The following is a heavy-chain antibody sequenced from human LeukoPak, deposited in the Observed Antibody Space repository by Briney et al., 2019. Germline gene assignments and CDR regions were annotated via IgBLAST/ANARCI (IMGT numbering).Heavy chain of an antibody. CDR2: IYTSGST. CDR1: GGPSNSNF. D-gene: IGHD2-21*02. V-gene: IGHV4-4*07. J-gene: IGHJ4*02. Sequence: SETLSLTCTVSGGPSNSNFWSWVRQPAGKGLEGIGRIYTSGSTIYTPSLKSRVTMSVDTSTNQFSLRLSSVTAADTAVYYCARDDPLRVTATLDYWGQGTLVTVSS. CDR3: ARDDPLRVTATLDY.